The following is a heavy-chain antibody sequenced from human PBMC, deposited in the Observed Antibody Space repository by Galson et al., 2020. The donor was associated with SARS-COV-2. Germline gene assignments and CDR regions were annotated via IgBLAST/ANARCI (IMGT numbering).Heavy chain of an antibody. CDR2: IYYSGGT. V-gene: IGHV4-59*08. D-gene: IGHD3-16*01. CDR3: AKTTLIRKSRNFDYSHYYMDV. Sequence: SETLSLTCTVSAGSISNDYWTWIRQPPGKGLERIGSIYYSGGTNYSPSLKSRVTMSVDPSKTRFSLKLSSVTAADTAVYYCAKTTLIRKSRNFDYSHYYMDVWGKGTTVAVSS. J-gene: IGHJ6*03. CDR1: AGSISNDY.